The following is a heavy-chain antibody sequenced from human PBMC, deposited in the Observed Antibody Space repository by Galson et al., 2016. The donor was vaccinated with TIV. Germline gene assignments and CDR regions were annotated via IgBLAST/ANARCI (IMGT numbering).Heavy chain of an antibody. CDR3: ARGRGGEYFDY. J-gene: IGHJ4*02. CDR1: EFAFANFW. CDR2: IKQDGSEK. D-gene: IGHD3-16*01. Sequence: SLRLSCAASEFAFANFWMTWVRQAPGKGLEWVANIKQDGSEKYYVDSVKGRFTISRDNAKNSVYLQMDSLRADDTAVYYCARGRGGEYFDYWSQGTLVSVSS. V-gene: IGHV3-7*03.